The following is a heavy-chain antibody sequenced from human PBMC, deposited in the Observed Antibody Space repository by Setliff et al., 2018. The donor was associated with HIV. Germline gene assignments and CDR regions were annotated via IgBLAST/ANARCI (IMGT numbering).Heavy chain of an antibody. D-gene: IGHD3-10*01. Sequence: SETLSLTCSVSGASISSYYWSWIRQPPGKGLEWIGYVDYNGRTDYNPSLKSRVTISVDTSKNQFSLKLSSVTAADTAVYYCARRRFGELSTPYYYYGMDVWGQGTTVTVSS. V-gene: IGHV4-59*01. J-gene: IGHJ6*02. CDR1: GASISSYY. CDR2: VDYNGRT. CDR3: ARRRFGELSTPYYYYGMDV.